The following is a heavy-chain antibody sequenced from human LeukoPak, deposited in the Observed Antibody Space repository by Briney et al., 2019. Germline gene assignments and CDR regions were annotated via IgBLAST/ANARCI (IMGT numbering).Heavy chain of an antibody. CDR3: ARDLGEPGLYYFDY. J-gene: IGHJ4*02. CDR1: GGSISSYY. V-gene: IGHV4-59*12. Sequence: PSETLSLTCTVSGGSISSYYWSWIRQPPGKGLEWIGYLYYSGSTNYNPSLKSRVTISVDTSKNQFSLKLSSVTAADTAVYYCARDLGEPGLYYFDYWGQGTLVTVSS. D-gene: IGHD3-10*01. CDR2: LYYSGST.